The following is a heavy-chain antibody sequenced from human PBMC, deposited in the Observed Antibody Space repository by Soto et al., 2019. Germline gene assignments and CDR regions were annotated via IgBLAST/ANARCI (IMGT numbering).Heavy chain of an antibody. CDR1: GFTFSSYG. Sequence: QVQLVESGGGVVQPGGSLRLSCAASGFTFSSYGMHWVRQAPGKGLEWVAVIWYDGSNKYYADFVKGRFTISRDNSKNTLYLPMNSLSGEDTAVYYWARAYYYDSSGYYDGVDYWGQGNLVTVSS. V-gene: IGHV3-33*01. J-gene: IGHJ4*02. CDR3: ARAYYYDSSGYYDGVDY. D-gene: IGHD3-22*01. CDR2: IWYDGSNK.